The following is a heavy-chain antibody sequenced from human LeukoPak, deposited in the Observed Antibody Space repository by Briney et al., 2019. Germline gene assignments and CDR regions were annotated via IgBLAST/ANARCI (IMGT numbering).Heavy chain of an antibody. CDR1: GGSFSNSY. Sequence: SETLPLTCAVYGGSFSNSYWNWIRQPPGKGLEWIGEINHSGSTNYNPSLKSRVTISVDTSKSQFVLKLSSVTAADTAVYYCASVAAAMGKSYYFDYWGQGTLVTVSS. V-gene: IGHV4-34*01. D-gene: IGHD5-18*01. J-gene: IGHJ4*02. CDR3: ASVAAAMGKSYYFDY. CDR2: INHSGST.